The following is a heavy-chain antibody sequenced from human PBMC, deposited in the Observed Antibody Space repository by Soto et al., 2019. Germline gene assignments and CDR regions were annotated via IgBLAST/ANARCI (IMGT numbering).Heavy chain of an antibody. J-gene: IGHJ6*02. CDR2: IYPGDSDT. Sequence: GESLKISCKGSGYSFTSYWIGWVRQMPGKGLEWMGIIYPGDSDTRYSPSFQGQVTISADKSISTAYLQWSSLKASDTAMYYCERRRWSGYDLDYYYYGMDVWGQGTTVTVSS. CDR1: GYSFTSYW. CDR3: ERRRWSGYDLDYYYYGMDV. V-gene: IGHV5-51*01. D-gene: IGHD5-12*01.